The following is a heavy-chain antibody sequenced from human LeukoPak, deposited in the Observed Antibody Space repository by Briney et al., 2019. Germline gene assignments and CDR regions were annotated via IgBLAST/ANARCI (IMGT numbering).Heavy chain of an antibody. J-gene: IGHJ3*02. Sequence: PSETLSLTCTVSGGSISSYYWSWIRQPPGKGLEWIGYIYYSGSTNYNPSLKSRVTISVDTSKNQFSLKLSSVTAADTAVYYCARAGGIVGATDAFDIWGQGTMVTVSS. CDR1: GGSISSYY. CDR2: IYYSGST. V-gene: IGHV4-59*01. CDR3: ARAGGIVGATDAFDI. D-gene: IGHD1-26*01.